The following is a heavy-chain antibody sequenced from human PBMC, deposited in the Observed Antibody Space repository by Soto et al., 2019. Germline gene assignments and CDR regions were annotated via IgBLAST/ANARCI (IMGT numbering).Heavy chain of an antibody. CDR3: ARDRRYSGYDPWGLGDAFDI. D-gene: IGHD5-12*01. Sequence: QVQLVQSGAEVKKPGASVKVSCKASGYTFTGYYMHWVRQAPGQGLEWMGWINPNSGGTNYAQKFQGWVTMTRDTAISTAYMELSRLRSDDTAVYYCARDRRYSGYDPWGLGDAFDIWGQGTMVTVSS. J-gene: IGHJ3*02. CDR1: GYTFTGYY. V-gene: IGHV1-2*04. CDR2: INPNSGGT.